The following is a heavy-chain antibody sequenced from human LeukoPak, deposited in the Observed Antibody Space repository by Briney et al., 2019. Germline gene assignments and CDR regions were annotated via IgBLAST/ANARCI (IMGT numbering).Heavy chain of an antibody. CDR1: GFTLDDYA. V-gene: IGHV3-43*02. CDR2: ISGDGDNT. D-gene: IGHD1-26*01. J-gene: IGHJ5*02. CDR3: AKGVRSGTYYNCFDP. Sequence: GGSLRLSCVASGFTLDDYALHWVRQAPGKGLDWISLISGDGDNTYYADSVKGRFTISRDNSKNSLYLQMSSLRAEDTALYYCAKGVRSGTYYNCFDPWGQGTLVTVSS.